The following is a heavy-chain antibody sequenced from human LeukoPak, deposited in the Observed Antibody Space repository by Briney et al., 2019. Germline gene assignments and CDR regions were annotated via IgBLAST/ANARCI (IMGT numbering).Heavy chain of an antibody. CDR1: GFTFSSYW. CDR3: ARAGGVVIGYYYYYYMDV. Sequence: GGSLRLSCAASGFTFSSYWMSWFRQAPGKGLEWVANIKQDGSEKYYVDSVKGRFTISRDNAKNSLYLQMNSLRAEDTAVYYCARAGGVVIGYYYYYYMDVWGKGTTVTVSS. J-gene: IGHJ6*03. CDR2: IKQDGSEK. V-gene: IGHV3-7*01. D-gene: IGHD3-3*01.